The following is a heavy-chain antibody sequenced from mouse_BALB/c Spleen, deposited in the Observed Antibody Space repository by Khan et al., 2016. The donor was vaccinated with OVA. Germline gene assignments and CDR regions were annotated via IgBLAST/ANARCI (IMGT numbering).Heavy chain of an antibody. Sequence: EVKLLESGPGLVKPSQSLSLTCTVTGYSITSDYAWNWIRQFPGNKLEWMGYISYSGNTKYNPSLKSRISITRDTSENQFFLQLNSVTIEDTATYSCARIYGGDFDYWGQGTTLTVSS. CDR1: GYSITSDYA. CDR2: ISYSGNT. D-gene: IGHD1-1*01. V-gene: IGHV3-2*02. J-gene: IGHJ2*01. CDR3: ARIYGGDFDY.